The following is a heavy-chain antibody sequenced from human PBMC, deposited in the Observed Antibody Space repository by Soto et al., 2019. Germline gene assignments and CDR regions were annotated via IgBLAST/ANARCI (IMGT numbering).Heavy chain of an antibody. CDR2: IYSGGST. V-gene: IGHV3-66*01. Sequence: EVQLVESGGGLVQPGGSLRLSCAASGFTVSSNYMSWVRQAPGKGLERVSVIYSGGSTYYADSVKGRFTISRDNSKNTLYLQMGSLRAEDTAVYYCARERRLQLVPGRGDYYYGMDVWGQGTTVTVSS. CDR1: GFTVSSNY. D-gene: IGHD6-13*01. CDR3: ARERRLQLVPGRGDYYYGMDV. J-gene: IGHJ6*02.